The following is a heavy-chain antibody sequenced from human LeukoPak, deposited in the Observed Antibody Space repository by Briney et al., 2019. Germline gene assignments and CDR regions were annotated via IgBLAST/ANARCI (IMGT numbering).Heavy chain of an antibody. V-gene: IGHV3-74*01. D-gene: IGHD4-11*01. CDR3: AREAPETTVSSNVFDY. CDR1: GFTFSTYS. J-gene: IGHJ4*02. CDR2: INSDGSST. Sequence: SGGSLRLSCAASGFTFSTYSMHWVRQVPGKGLVWVSRINSDGSSTAYADSVKGRLTISRDNARNTLYLQMNSLRAEDTAVYYCAREAPETTVSSNVFDYWGQGTLVTVSS.